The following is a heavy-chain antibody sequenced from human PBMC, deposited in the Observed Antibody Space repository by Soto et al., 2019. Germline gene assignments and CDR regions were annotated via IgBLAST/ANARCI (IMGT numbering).Heavy chain of an antibody. D-gene: IGHD3-10*01. V-gene: IGHV1-69*01. CDR1: GGTFSGYA. CDR2: IIPIFGTA. Sequence: QVQLVQSGAEVKKPGSSVKVSCKASGGTFSGYAISWVRQAPGQGLEWMGGIIPIFGTANYAQKFQGRVTITADESTSTAYMELSSLRSEDTAVYYCARDPTRGLKRVNWFDPWGQGTLVTVSS. J-gene: IGHJ5*02. CDR3: ARDPTRGLKRVNWFDP.